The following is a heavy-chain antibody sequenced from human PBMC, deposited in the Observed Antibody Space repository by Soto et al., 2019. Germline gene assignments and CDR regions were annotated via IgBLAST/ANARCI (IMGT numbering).Heavy chain of an antibody. V-gene: IGHV3-23*01. J-gene: IGHJ4*02. CDR3: AKDKERGGYDSDFDS. CDR1: GFTFGTYG. CDR2: ITNGNT. D-gene: IGHD3-3*01. Sequence: GGSLRLSCAASGFTFGTYGMGWVRQAPGKGLEWVSTITNGNTYYAASVKGRFTISRDNSKNTLYLQMSGLRAEDTALYYCAKDKERGGYDSDFDSWGQGTLVTVSS.